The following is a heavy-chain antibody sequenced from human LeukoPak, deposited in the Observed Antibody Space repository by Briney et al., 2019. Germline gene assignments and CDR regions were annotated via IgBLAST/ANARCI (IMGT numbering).Heavy chain of an antibody. V-gene: IGHV3-66*01. CDR3: ARDPVDKDYYYGMDV. CDR1: GFTVSSNY. J-gene: IGHJ6*02. CDR2: IYSGGST. D-gene: IGHD3-22*01. Sequence: GGSLRLSCAASGFTVSSNYMSWVRQAPGKGLEWVSVIYSGGSTYYADSVKGRFTISRDNSKNTLYLQMNSLRAEDTAVYYCARDPVDKDYYYGMDVWGQGTTVTVSS.